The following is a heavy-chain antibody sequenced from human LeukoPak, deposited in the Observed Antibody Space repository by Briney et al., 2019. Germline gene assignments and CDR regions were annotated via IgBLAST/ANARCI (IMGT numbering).Heavy chain of an antibody. Sequence: SETLSLTCAVYGGSFSGYYWSWIRQPPGKGLEWMGEINHSGSTHYNPSLKTRVTISVDTSKNQFSLKLSSVTAADTAVYYCATTSGWPVDAFGIWGQGTMVTVSS. J-gene: IGHJ3*02. V-gene: IGHV4-34*01. D-gene: IGHD6-19*01. CDR3: ATTSGWPVDAFGI. CDR1: GGSFSGYY. CDR2: INHSGST.